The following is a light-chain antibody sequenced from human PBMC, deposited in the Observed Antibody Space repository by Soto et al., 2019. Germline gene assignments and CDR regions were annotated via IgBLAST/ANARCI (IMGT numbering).Light chain of an antibody. J-gene: IGLJ2*01. CDR1: SSDVGDYKF. CDR2: EVS. Sequence: QSALTQPPSAPGSTGQSVTISCTGTSSDVGDYKFVSWYQQHPGKAPKLLIYEVSRRPSGVPDRFSGSKSGNTASLTVSGLQAEDEADYYCSFYAGNNNVVFGGGTKLTFL. CDR3: SFYAGNNNVV. V-gene: IGLV2-8*01.